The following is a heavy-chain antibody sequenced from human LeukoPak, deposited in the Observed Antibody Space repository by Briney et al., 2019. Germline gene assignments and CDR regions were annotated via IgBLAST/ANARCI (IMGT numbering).Heavy chain of an antibody. CDR3: TRGQLGYCTSASCPLLDY. CDR2: IRNLAYGGTT. CDR1: GFTFSSYA. J-gene: IGHJ4*02. V-gene: IGHV3-49*03. Sequence: GGSLRLSCAASGFTFSSYAMSWFRQAPGKGLEWVGFIRNLAYGGTTEYAASVKGRFTISRDDSKSIAYLQMNSLKTEDTAVYYCTRGQLGYCTSASCPLLDYWGQGTLVTVSS. D-gene: IGHD2-2*01.